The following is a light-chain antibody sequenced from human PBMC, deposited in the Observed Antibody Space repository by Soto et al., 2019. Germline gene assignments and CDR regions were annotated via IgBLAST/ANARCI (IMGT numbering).Light chain of an antibody. CDR2: LRS. V-gene: IGKV2-28*01. CDR1: QSLLHSNGYNY. Sequence: DIVMTQSPLSLPVTPGEPASISCRSSQSLLHSNGYNYLDWYLQKPEQSPQVLIYLRSNRASGGHDRFSGSGSGTDFTPKISSVEAKDVGVYYCMQALQTLWTFGQGTQVESK. CDR3: MQALQTLWT. J-gene: IGKJ1*01.